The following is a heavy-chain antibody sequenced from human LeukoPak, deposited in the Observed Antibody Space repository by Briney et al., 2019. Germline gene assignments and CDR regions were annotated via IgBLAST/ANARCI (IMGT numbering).Heavy chain of an antibody. CDR3: ARGYSPGFWWSPQRRIFDY. J-gene: IGHJ4*02. CDR2: MNPNSGNT. D-gene: IGHD2-15*01. CDR1: GYTFTSYD. V-gene: IGHV1-8*03. Sequence: ASVKVSCKASGYTFTSYDINWVRQATGQWLEWMGWMNPNSGNTGYAQKFQGRVTITRNTSISTAYMELSSLRSEDTAVYYCARGYSPGFWWSPQRRIFDYWGQGTLVTVSS.